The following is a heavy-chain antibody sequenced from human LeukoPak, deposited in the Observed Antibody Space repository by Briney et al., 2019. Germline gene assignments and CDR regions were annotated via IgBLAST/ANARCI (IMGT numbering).Heavy chain of an antibody. Sequence: SGPTLVNPTQTLTLTCTFSGFSLSTSSMCVGWIRQPPGKALEWLARIDWDDDKYYSSSLKTRLTIFKDTSKNQVVLTMTNMDPVDTATYYCARIRSGSYSMDYWGQGTLVIVSS. J-gene: IGHJ4*02. CDR2: IDWDDDK. CDR1: GFSLSTSSMC. CDR3: ARIRSGSYSMDY. V-gene: IGHV2-70*11. D-gene: IGHD1-26*01.